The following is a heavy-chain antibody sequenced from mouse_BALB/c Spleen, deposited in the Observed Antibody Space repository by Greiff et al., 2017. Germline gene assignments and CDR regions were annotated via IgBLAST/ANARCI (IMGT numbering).Heavy chain of an antibody. CDR3: ARQGGNHGGYFDV. J-gene: IGHJ1*01. Sequence: EVKVVESGGGLVKLGGSLKLSCAASGFTFSSYYMSWVRQTPEKRLELVAAINSNGGSTYYPDTVKGRFTISRDNAKNTLYLQMSSLKSEDTALYYCARQGGNHGGYFDVWGAGTTVTVSS. V-gene: IGHV5-6-2*01. CDR1: GFTFSSYY. CDR2: INSNGGST. D-gene: IGHD1-1*02.